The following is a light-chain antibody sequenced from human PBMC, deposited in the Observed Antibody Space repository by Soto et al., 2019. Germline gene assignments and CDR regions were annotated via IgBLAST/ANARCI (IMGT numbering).Light chain of an antibody. V-gene: IGLV2-23*02. J-gene: IGLJ1*01. CDR1: SSDIGSYNV. CDR3: CCSRRGISPPYD. CDR2: EVN. Sequence: QSVLTQPASVSGSPGQSIAISCTGTSSDIGSYNVVAWYQQHPGKAPKLIIYEVNKRPSGVSDRFSGSKSGNTASLAISGLRAEDEADYHSCCSRRGISPPYDXGPGTKVPVL.